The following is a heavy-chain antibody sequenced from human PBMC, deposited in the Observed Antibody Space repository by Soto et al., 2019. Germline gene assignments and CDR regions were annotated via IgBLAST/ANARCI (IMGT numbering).Heavy chain of an antibody. CDR2: IYYSGST. J-gene: IGHJ4*02. Sequence: SETLSLTCTVSGGSISSSDYYWGWIRQPPGKGLEWIGYIYYSGSTYYNPSLKSRVTISVDTSKNQFSLKLSSVTAADTAMYYCARDTPLYGGIDYWGQGTLVTVSS. D-gene: IGHD3-16*01. V-gene: IGHV4-30-4*08. CDR3: ARDTPLYGGIDY. CDR1: GGSISSSDYY.